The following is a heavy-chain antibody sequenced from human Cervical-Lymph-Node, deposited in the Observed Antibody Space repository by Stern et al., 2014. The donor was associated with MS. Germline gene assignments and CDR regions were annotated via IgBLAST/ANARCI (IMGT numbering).Heavy chain of an antibody. D-gene: IGHD4-17*01. V-gene: IGHV1-46*01. Sequence: QVQLVQSGAEVKKPGASVKLSCTASGYSISNYSIHWVRQAPGQGLVWQGMINPNGGRTTYAQKFQGRVTMTWDTSTTTVYMELSSLRSEDTAFYYCARPLPYANWGQGTLVTVSS. CDR2: INPNGGRT. CDR3: ARPLPYAN. CDR1: GYSISNYS. J-gene: IGHJ4*02.